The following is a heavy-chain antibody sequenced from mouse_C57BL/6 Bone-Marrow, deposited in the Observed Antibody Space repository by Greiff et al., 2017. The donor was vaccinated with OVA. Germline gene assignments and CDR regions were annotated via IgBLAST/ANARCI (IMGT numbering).Heavy chain of an antibody. Sequence: VKLQQSGADLAKPGASVKLSCKASGYTFTSYWMHWVKQRPGQGLEWIGYINPSSGYTKYNQKFKDKDSLTADKSSSTAYMQLSSLTYEDSAVYYCARSLYYTFDYWGQGTTLTVSS. CDR2: INPSSGYT. D-gene: IGHD2-12*01. CDR3: ARSLYYTFDY. J-gene: IGHJ2*01. CDR1: GYTFTSYW. V-gene: IGHV1-7*01.